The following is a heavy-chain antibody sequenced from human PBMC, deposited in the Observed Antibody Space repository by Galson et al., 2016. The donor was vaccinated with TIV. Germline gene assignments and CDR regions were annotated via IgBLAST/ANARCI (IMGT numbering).Heavy chain of an antibody. V-gene: IGHV3-48*04. D-gene: IGHD2-2*01. Sequence: SLRLSCAASGLSFSNSRMNWVRQTPGKGLEWVSYISISSSTISYADSVKGRFTVSRDNAKNSLYLQMNSLRAEDTAVYYWARAGNCSRTSCYGSMDVWGQGTTATVSS. CDR2: ISISSSTI. CDR3: ARAGNCSRTSCYGSMDV. J-gene: IGHJ6*02. CDR1: GLSFSNSR.